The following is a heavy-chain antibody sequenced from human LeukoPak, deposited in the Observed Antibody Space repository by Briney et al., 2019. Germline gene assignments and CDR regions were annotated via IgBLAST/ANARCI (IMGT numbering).Heavy chain of an antibody. J-gene: IGHJ4*02. V-gene: IGHV4-39*07. CDR3: ASYFSTMIVVVNY. CDR2: IYYSGST. Sequence: SETLSLTCTVSGGSISSSSYYWGWIRQPPGKGLEWIGSIYYSGSTYYNPSLKSRVTISVDTSKNQFSLKLSSVTAADTAVYYCASYFSTMIVVVNYWGQGTLVTVSS. D-gene: IGHD3-22*01. CDR1: GGSISSSSYY.